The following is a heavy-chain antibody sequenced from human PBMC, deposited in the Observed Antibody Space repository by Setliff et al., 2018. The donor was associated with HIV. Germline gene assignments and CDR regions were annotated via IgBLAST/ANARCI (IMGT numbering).Heavy chain of an antibody. CDR3: ATDQISDGPGSYPKSYFDY. CDR2: FDPEDGET. J-gene: IGHJ4*02. V-gene: IGHV1-24*01. CDR1: GYTLTELS. D-gene: IGHD3-10*01. Sequence: GASVKVSCKVSGYTLTELSMHWVRQAPGKGLEWMGGFDPEDGETIYAQKFQGRVTMTEDTSTDTAYMELSSLRSEDTAVYYCATDQISDGPGSYPKSYFDYWGQGTLVTVSS.